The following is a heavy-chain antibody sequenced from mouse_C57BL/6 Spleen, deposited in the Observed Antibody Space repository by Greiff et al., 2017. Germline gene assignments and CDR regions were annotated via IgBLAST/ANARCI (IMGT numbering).Heavy chain of an antibody. CDR2: IYPGSGNT. CDR3: ARFGYDGAY. V-gene: IGHV1-76*01. Sequence: QVQLQQSGAELVRPGASVKLSCKASGYTFTDYYIHWVKQRPGQGLEWIARIYPGSGNTYYNEKFKGKATLTAEKSSSTAYMQLSSLTSEDSAVYFCARFGYDGAYWGQGTLVTVSA. CDR1: GYTFTDYY. J-gene: IGHJ3*01. D-gene: IGHD2-2*01.